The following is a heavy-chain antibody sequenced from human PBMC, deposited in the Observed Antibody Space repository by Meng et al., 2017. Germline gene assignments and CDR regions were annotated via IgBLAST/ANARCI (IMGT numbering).Heavy chain of an antibody. CDR1: GFSLSTSGMC. Sequence: SGPTLVKPTQTLTLTCTFSGFSLSTSGMCVSWIRQPPGKALEWLALIDWDDDKYYSTSLKTRLTISKDTSKNQVVLTMTNMDPVDTATYYCARMGDYYDSSGYYGNDAFDIWGQGTMVTVSS. D-gene: IGHD3-22*01. CDR2: IDWDDDK. J-gene: IGHJ3*02. CDR3: ARMGDYYDSSGYYGNDAFDI. V-gene: IGHV2-70*01.